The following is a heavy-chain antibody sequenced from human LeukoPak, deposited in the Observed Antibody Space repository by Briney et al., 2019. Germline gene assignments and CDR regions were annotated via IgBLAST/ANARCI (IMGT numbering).Heavy chain of an antibody. CDR3: ARDSDFWSGYYYFDY. J-gene: IGHJ4*02. Sequence: SETLSLTCTVSGGSISRADYYWSWIRQPPGKGLEWIGYIYYSGSTYYNPSLKSRATISVDTSKGQFSLKLSSVTAADTAVYYCARDSDFWSGYYYFDYWGQGTLVTVSS. CDR2: IYYSGST. D-gene: IGHD3-3*01. V-gene: IGHV4-30-4*08. CDR1: GGSISRADYY.